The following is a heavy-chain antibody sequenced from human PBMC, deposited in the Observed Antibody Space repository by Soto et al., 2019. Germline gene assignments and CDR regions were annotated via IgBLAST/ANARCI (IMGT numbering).Heavy chain of an antibody. D-gene: IGHD1-1*01. V-gene: IGHV5-10-1*03. CDR3: ASNKNWNYYYGMDV. CDR2: IDPSDSYT. J-gene: IGHJ6*02. Sequence: EVQLVQSGAEVKKPGESLRISCKGSGYSFTSYWISWVRQMPGKGLEWMGRIDPSDSYTKYSPSFQGHVTISADKSISTAYLQWSSLKASDTDMYYCASNKNWNYYYGMDVWGQGTKVTVSS. CDR1: GYSFTSYW.